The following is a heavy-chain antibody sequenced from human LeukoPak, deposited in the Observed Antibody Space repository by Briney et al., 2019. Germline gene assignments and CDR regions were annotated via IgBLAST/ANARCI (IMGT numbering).Heavy chain of an antibody. Sequence: GGSLRLSCAASGFTFSSYGMHWVRQAPGKGLEWVAVISYDGSNKYYADSVKGRFTISRDNSKNTLYLQMNSLRAEDTAVYYCAKDRAGAQLTLYYYYYGMDVWGQGTTVTVSS. CDR3: AKDRAGAQLTLYYYYYGMDV. D-gene: IGHD5-18*01. CDR1: GFTFSSYG. V-gene: IGHV3-30*18. J-gene: IGHJ6*02. CDR2: ISYDGSNK.